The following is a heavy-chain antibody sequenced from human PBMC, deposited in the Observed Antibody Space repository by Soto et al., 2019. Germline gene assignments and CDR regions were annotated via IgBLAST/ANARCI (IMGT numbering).Heavy chain of an antibody. CDR1: GDTFTNFG. CDR3: ARVPRGVVNWFDP. CDR2: IATYNSNR. V-gene: IGHV1-18*01. D-gene: IGHD3-10*01. Sequence: GASVKVSCKTSGDTFTNFGLSWVRQAPGQGLEWMGWIATYNSNRNYAQKFQGRLTLTTDTSTSTAYMELKSLGYDDTAVYYCARVPRGVVNWFDPWGQGTLVTVSS. J-gene: IGHJ5*02.